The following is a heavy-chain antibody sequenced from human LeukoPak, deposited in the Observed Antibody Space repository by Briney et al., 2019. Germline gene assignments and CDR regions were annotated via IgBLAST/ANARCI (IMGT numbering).Heavy chain of an antibody. D-gene: IGHD1-26*01. Sequence: PSETLSLTCAVYGGSFSGYYWSWVRQPPGKGLEGGGEINLSGSTKYNPSPKSRGTISVDTSKNQFSLKLSSVTAADTAVYYCARGYYSGSYYAYYYGMDVWGQGTTVTVSS. V-gene: IGHV4-34*01. CDR3: ARGYYSGSYYAYYYGMDV. CDR1: GGSFSGYY. J-gene: IGHJ6*02. CDR2: INLSGST.